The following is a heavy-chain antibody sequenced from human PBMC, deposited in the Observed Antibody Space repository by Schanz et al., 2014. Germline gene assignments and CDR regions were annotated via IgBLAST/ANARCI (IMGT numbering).Heavy chain of an antibody. V-gene: IGHV3-48*01. CDR1: GFSFSRYS. J-gene: IGHJ4*02. CDR3: ARGGPAYYFDY. Sequence: EVQLVESGGGLVQPGGSLRLSCAASGFSFSRYSMNWVRQAPGKGLEWISYISSSSSTIYHADSVKGRFTISRDNAKNSLYLQMNSLRAEDTAVYYCARGGPAYYFDYWGQGTLVTVSS. CDR2: ISSSSSTI.